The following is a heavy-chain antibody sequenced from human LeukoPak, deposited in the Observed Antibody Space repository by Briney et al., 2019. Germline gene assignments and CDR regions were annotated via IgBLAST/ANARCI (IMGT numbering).Heavy chain of an antibody. CDR3: AKENVVRGVALDS. CDR1: GFTFDDHA. Sequence: GGSLRLSCAASGFTFDDHAMHWVRQVPGKGLEWVSGISWNSGSKNYADSVKGRFTISRDNANSALYLQMNSLRAEDTAFYYCAKENVVRGVALDSWGQGTLVTVSS. CDR2: ISWNSGSK. D-gene: IGHD3-10*01. J-gene: IGHJ4*02. V-gene: IGHV3-9*01.